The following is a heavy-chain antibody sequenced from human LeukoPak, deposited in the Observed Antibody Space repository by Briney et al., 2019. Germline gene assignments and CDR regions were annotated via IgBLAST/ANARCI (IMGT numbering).Heavy chain of an antibody. CDR1: GGSFSGYY. Sequence: SETLSLTCAVYGGSFSGYYWSWIRQPPGKGLEWIGEINHSGSTNYNPSLKSRVTISVDTSKNQFSLKLSSVTAADTAVYYCARGPPGGPGYWGQGTLVTVSS. J-gene: IGHJ4*02. CDR3: ARGPPGGPGY. V-gene: IGHV4-34*01. CDR2: INHSGST. D-gene: IGHD1-14*01.